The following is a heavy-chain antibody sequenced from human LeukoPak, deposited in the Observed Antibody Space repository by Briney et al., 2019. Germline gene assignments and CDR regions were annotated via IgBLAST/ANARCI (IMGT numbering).Heavy chain of an antibody. Sequence: SETLSLTCTVSGGSISSYYWSWIRQPPGKGLEWIGYIYYSGSTNYNPSLKSRVTISVDTSKNQFSLKLSSVTAADTAVYYCARSVTLLEYYYYGMDVWGQGTTVTVSS. J-gene: IGHJ6*02. D-gene: IGHD4-17*01. V-gene: IGHV4-59*01. CDR2: IYYSGST. CDR1: GGSISSYY. CDR3: ARSVTLLEYYYYGMDV.